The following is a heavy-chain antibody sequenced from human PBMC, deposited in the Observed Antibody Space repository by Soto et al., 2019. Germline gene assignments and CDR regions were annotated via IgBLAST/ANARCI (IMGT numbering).Heavy chain of an antibody. CDR1: GGTFSSYT. J-gene: IGHJ5*02. D-gene: IGHD3-3*01. Sequence: SVKVSCKASGGTFSSYTISWVRQAPGQGLEWMGRIIPILGIANYAQKFQGRVTITADKSTSTAYMELSSLRSEDTAVYYCARDPTIFGVVIIEPRWFDPWGQGTLVTVSS. CDR3: ARDPTIFGVVIIEPRWFDP. CDR2: IIPILGIA. V-gene: IGHV1-69*04.